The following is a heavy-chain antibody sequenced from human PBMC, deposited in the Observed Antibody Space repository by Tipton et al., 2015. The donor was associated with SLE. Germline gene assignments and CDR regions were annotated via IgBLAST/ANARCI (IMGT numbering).Heavy chain of an antibody. V-gene: IGHV4-34*01. Sequence: LRLSCAVYGGSFSGYYWSWIRQPPGKGLEWIGEINHSGSTNYNPSLKSRVTISVDTSKNQFSLKLSSVTAADTAVYYCARRLELHGMDVWGQGTTVTVSS. CDR1: GGSFSGYY. CDR2: INHSGST. D-gene: IGHD1-7*01. CDR3: ARRLELHGMDV. J-gene: IGHJ6*02.